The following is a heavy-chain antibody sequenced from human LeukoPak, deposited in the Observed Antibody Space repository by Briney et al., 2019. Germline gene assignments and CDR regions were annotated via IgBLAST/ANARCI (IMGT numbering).Heavy chain of an antibody. V-gene: IGHV4-59*01. Sequence: SETLSLTCTVSGGSISSYYWSWIRQPPGKGLEWIGYIYYSGSTNYNPSLKSRVTISVDTSKNQFPLKLSSVTAADTAVYYCARDRVGTYFDYWGQGTLVTVSS. CDR3: ARDRVGTYFDY. J-gene: IGHJ4*02. CDR2: IYYSGST. D-gene: IGHD4-23*01. CDR1: GGSISSYY.